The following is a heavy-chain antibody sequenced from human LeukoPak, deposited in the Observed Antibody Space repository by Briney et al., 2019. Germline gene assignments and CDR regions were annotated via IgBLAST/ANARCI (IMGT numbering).Heavy chain of an antibody. V-gene: IGHV1-69*05. CDR3: ARDRGERGSSWSLPAHGFDI. CDR1: GGTFSSYA. D-gene: IGHD6-13*01. CDR2: IVRIFGTT. Sequence: GAPVKLSCKASGGTFSSYAINWVRQAPGQGLEWMGRIVRIFGTTNYAKKFQGRVTITTDESTSTAYMELSSLRSEDTAVYYCARDRGERGSSWSLPAHGFDIWGQGTMVTVSS. J-gene: IGHJ3*02.